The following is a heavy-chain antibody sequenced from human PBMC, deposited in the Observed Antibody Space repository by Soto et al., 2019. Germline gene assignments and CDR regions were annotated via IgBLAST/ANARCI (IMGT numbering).Heavy chain of an antibody. D-gene: IGHD3-22*01. CDR3: AKTYYYDSSGYFRYYFDS. J-gene: IGHJ4*02. CDR2: ISGSGDST. Sequence: EVQLLESGGGLVQPGGSLRLSCAASGFTFSSYAMSWVRQAPGKGLEWVSAISGSGDSTYYADSVKGRFTISRDNSKNTLFLQMHSLRAEATAVYYCAKTYYYDSSGYFRYYFDSWGQGTLVTVSS. CDR1: GFTFSSYA. V-gene: IGHV3-23*01.